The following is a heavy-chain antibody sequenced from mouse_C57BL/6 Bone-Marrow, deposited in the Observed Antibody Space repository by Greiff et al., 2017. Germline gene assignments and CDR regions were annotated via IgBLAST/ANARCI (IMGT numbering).Heavy chain of an antibody. V-gene: IGHV1-81*01. D-gene: IGHD1-1*01. CDR2: IYPRSGNT. CDR3: ARRSYYYGSSLYYYALDY. CDR1: GYTFTSYG. Sequence: QVQLQQSGAELARPGASVKLSCKASGYTFTSYGISWVKQRTGQGLEWIGEIYPRSGNTYYNEKFKGKATLTADKSSSTAYMALRSLTSEDSAFYFGARRSYYYGSSLYYYALDYWGQGTSVTVAS. J-gene: IGHJ4*01.